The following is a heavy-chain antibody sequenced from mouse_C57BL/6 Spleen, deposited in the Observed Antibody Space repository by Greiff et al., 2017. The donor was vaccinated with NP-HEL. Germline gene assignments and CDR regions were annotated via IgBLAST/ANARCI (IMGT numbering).Heavy chain of an antibody. D-gene: IGHD2-4*01. CDR3: ARRGYYDYDGHYFDY. CDR2: IYPGSGST. V-gene: IGHV1-55*01. CDR1: GYTFTSYW. Sequence: QVQLQQPGAELVKPGASVKMSCKASGYTFTSYWITWVKQRPGQGLEWIGDIYPGSGSTNYNEKFKSKATLTVATSSSTAYMQLSSLTSEDSAVYYCARRGYYDYDGHYFDYWGQGTTLTVSS. J-gene: IGHJ2*01.